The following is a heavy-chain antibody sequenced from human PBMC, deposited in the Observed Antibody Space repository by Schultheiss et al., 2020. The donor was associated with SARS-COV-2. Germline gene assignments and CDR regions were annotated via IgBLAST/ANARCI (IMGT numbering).Heavy chain of an antibody. CDR1: GFTFSSYA. CDR2: ISGSGGST. J-gene: IGHJ4*02. Sequence: GGSLRLSCAASGFTFSSYAMSWVRQAPGKGLEWVSAISGSGGSTYYADSVKGRFTISRDNSKNTLYLQMNSLRAEDTAVYYCARGISIFDYGDYLDYWGQGILVTVSS. D-gene: IGHD3-3*02. CDR3: ARGISIFDYGDYLDY. V-gene: IGHV3-23*01.